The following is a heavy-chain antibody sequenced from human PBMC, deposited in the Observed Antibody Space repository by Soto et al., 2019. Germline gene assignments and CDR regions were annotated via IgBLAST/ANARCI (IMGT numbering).Heavy chain of an antibody. CDR2: IYYSGST. CDR3: ERARAVVATYYYGMDV. J-gene: IGHJ6*02. D-gene: IGHD2-2*01. Sequence: SETLSLTCTVSGGSISSGGYYWSWIRQHPGKGLEWIGYIYYSGSTYYNPSLKSRVTISVDTSKNQFSLKLSSVTAADTAVYYRERARAVVATYYYGMDVWGQGTTVTVSS. CDR1: GGSISSGGYY. V-gene: IGHV4-31*03.